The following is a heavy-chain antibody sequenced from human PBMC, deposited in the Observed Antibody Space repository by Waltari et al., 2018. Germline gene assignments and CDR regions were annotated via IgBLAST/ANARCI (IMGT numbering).Heavy chain of an antibody. CDR2: INGKEGGT. CDR3: ARIGYCSSTSCHAFDY. CDR1: GYTFTAYY. J-gene: IGHJ4*02. V-gene: IGHV1-2*02. D-gene: IGHD2-2*01. Sequence: QVQLVQSGAEVKKPGASVKVSCKASGYTFTAYYMHWVRQSPGQGHEWMEWINGKEGGTKCAEKIKGRGTRAGDRCGRTAYVGLSRLRSEETAVYYCARIGYCSSTSCHAFDYWGQGTLVTVSS.